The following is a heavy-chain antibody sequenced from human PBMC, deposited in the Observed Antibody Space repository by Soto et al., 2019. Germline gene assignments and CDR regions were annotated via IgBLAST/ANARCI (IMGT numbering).Heavy chain of an antibody. CDR1: GASIGSGDDY. CDR2: ISYSGST. V-gene: IGHV4-30-4*08. J-gene: IGHJ5*02. CDR3: AKYQPHEFDT. D-gene: IGHD2-2*01. Sequence: PSETLSLTCSVSGASIGSGDDYWTWIRQSPGKGLEWIGYISYSGSTFYNPSLRSRLTIALDTSKNHFSLKLNSVTAADTAVYYCAKYQPHEFDTCGQGIPVTVSS.